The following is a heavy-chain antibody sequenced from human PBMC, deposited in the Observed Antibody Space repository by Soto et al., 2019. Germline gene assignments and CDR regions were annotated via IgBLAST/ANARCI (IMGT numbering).Heavy chain of an antibody. Sequence: PGGSLTLSCAASGFTFDEYTMYWVRQGPGKGLEWVSTISGSDGKTFYADSVKGRFSISRDTSQSTLYLQMNSLRADDTAMYYCARWSYLDYWGQGTRVTVSS. CDR3: ARWSYLDY. V-gene: IGHV3-23*01. D-gene: IGHD3-3*01. CDR1: GFTFDEYT. CDR2: ISGSDGKT. J-gene: IGHJ4*02.